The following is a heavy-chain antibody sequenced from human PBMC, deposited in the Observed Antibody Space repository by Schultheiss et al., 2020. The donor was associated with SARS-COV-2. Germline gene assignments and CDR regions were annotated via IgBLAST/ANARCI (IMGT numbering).Heavy chain of an antibody. J-gene: IGHJ4*02. V-gene: IGHV4-34*01. CDR3: ARVQNYYGSGSHEDY. CDR1: GGSISSYY. CDR2: INHSGST. D-gene: IGHD3-10*01. Sequence: SQTLSLTCTVSGGSISSYYWSWIRQPPGKGLEWIGEINHSGSTNYNPSLKSRVTISVDTSKNQFSLKLSSVTAADTAVYYCARVQNYYGSGSHEDYWGQGTLVTVSS.